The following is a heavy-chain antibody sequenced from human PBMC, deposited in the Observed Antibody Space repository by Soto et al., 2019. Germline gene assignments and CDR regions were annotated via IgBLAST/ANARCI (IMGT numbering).Heavy chain of an antibody. CDR3: ARDPHLYGEYYYYGMDV. D-gene: IGHD3-16*01. CDR2: IWYDGSNK. CDR1: GFTFSSYG. J-gene: IGHJ6*02. V-gene: IGHV3-33*01. Sequence: GGSLRLSCAASGFTFSSYGMHWVRQAPGKGLEWVAVIWYDGSNKYYADSVKVRLTISRDNSKNTLYLQMNSLRAEDTAVYYCARDPHLYGEYYYYGMDVWGQGTTVTVSS.